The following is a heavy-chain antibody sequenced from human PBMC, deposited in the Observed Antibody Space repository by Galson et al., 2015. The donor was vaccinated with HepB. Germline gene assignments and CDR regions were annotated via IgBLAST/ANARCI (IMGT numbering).Heavy chain of an antibody. J-gene: IGHJ4*02. CDR1: GYTFTSYD. CDR3: AREADCTNGVCYFDY. CDR2: MDPNSGNT. V-gene: IGHV1-8*01. Sequence: SVKVSCKASGYTFTSYDINWVRQATGQGLEWMGWMDPNSGNTGHAQKFQGRVTMTRNTSISTAYMELSSLRSEDTAVYYCAREADCTNGVCYFDYWGQGTLVTVSS. D-gene: IGHD2-8*01.